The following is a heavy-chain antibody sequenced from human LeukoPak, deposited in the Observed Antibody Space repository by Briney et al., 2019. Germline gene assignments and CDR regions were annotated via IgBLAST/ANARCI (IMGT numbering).Heavy chain of an antibody. CDR2: INYSGST. V-gene: IGHV4-38-2*02. J-gene: IGHJ5*02. Sequence: WGTLSLPVRVPGYSTRSGFQWGWVRPPPGEGLGWVGSINYSGSTYENPSLKSRVTISLDTSKNQLSLKLSSVTAADTAVYYCARESNYHGSGTGWFDPWGQGTLVTVSS. CDR1: GYSTRSGFQ. CDR3: ARESNYHGSGTGWFDP. D-gene: IGHD3-10*01.